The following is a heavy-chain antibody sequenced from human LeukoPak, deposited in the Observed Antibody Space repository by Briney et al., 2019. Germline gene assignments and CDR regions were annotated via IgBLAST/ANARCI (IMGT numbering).Heavy chain of an antibody. CDR2: INSDGSST. CDR3: AREGHSSSAGFDY. CDR1: GFTFSSYW. D-gene: IGHD6-6*01. J-gene: IGHJ4*02. V-gene: IGHV3-74*01. Sequence: GGSLRLSCAASGFTFSSYWMHWVRQAPGKGLVWVSRINSDGSSTSYADSVKGRFIISRDNAKNTLYLQVNSLRAEDTAVYYCAREGHSSSAGFDYWGQGTLVTVSS.